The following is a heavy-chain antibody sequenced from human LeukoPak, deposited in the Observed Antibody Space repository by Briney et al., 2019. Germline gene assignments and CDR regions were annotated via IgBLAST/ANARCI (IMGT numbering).Heavy chain of an antibody. J-gene: IGHJ3*02. D-gene: IGHD1-14*01. CDR1: GASITGHY. Sequence: PSETLSLTCTVSGASITGHYLTWIRQPPGNGLEWIGYISHIGSTNYNPSLKSRVTISVDTSKNQFSLKLTSVTAADTALYYCARDQISINALDMWGQGTMVTVSS. V-gene: IGHV4-59*11. CDR3: ARDQISINALDM. CDR2: ISHIGST.